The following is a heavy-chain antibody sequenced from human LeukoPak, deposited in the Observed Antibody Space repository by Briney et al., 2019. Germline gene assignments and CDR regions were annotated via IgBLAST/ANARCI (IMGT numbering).Heavy chain of an antibody. V-gene: IGHV3-21*01. J-gene: IGHJ4*02. CDR1: GFTFSSYA. Sequence: GGSLRLSCAASGFTFSSYAMSWVRQAPGKGLQWVSSISSSSSYIYYADSVKGRFTIPRDNAKNSLYLQMNSLRAEDTAVYYCARADGSFTTPFDYWGQGTLVTVSS. CDR3: ARADGSFTTPFDY. D-gene: IGHD6-13*01. CDR2: ISSSSSYI.